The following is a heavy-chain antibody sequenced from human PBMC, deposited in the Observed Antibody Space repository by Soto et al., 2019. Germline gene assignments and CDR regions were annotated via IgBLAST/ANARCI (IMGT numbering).Heavy chain of an antibody. Sequence: SQTLSLTCAISGDSVSGNSAAWNWIRQSPSRGLEWLGRTYYRSKWYNDYAVSVKSRITVTPDTSKNQFSLKLSSVTTADTAVYYCARGVGFGYYYYHMDLWGQGTTVTVSS. D-gene: IGHD3-10*01. CDR1: GDSVSGNSAA. CDR3: ARGVGFGYYYYHMDL. V-gene: IGHV6-1*01. CDR2: TYYRSKWYN. J-gene: IGHJ6*02.